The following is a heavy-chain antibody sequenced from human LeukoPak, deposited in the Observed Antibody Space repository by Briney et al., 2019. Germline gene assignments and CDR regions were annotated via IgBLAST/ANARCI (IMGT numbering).Heavy chain of an antibody. J-gene: IGHJ4*02. CDR1: GYRFTSYG. CDR3: ARGRNIEMTTMSGGSDY. V-gene: IGHV1-18*01. Sequence: ASVKVSCKASGYRFTSYGISWVRQAPGQGLEWMGWISAYNGNTNYARKLQGRVTMTTDTSASTAHMELRSLRSDDTAVYSCARGRNIEMTTMSGGSDYWGQGTLVTVSS. D-gene: IGHD5-24*01. CDR2: ISAYNGNT.